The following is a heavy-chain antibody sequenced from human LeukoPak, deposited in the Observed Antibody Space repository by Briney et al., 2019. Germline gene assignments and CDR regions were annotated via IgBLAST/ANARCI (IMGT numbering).Heavy chain of an antibody. CDR2: ISSSSSTI. Sequence: GGSLRLSCAASGFTFSSYSMNWVRQAPGKGLEWVSYISSSSSTIYYADPVKGRFTISRDNAKNSLYLQMNSLRAEDTAVYYCARVCRTSCDDYWGQGTLVTVSS. J-gene: IGHJ4*02. D-gene: IGHD2-2*01. CDR1: GFTFSSYS. CDR3: ARVCRTSCDDY. V-gene: IGHV3-48*01.